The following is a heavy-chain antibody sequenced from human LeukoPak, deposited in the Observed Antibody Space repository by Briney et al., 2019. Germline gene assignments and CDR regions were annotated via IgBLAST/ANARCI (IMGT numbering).Heavy chain of an antibody. CDR3: ARGTLDTAMVHYYYYYYMDV. CDR1: GYTLTSYD. CDR2: MNPNSGKT. D-gene: IGHD5-18*01. V-gene: IGHV1-8*01. Sequence: GASVKVSCKASGYTLTSYDINWVRQAPGQGVEWMGWMNPNSGKTGYAQKFQGRVTITRNTSISTAYMELSSLRSEDTAVYYCARGTLDTAMVHYYYYYYMDVWGKGTTVTVSS. J-gene: IGHJ6*03.